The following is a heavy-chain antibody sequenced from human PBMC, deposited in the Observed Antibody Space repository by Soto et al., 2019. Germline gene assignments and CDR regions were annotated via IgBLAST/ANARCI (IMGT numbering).Heavy chain of an antibody. D-gene: IGHD3-22*01. CDR2: ISGSGGST. CDR3: AKQIAALALGDSSGYHYYYYGMDV. CDR1: GFTFSSYA. J-gene: IGHJ6*02. Sequence: PGGSLRLSCAASGFTFSSYAMSWVRQAPGKGLEWVSAISGSGGSTYYADSVKGRFTISRDNSKNTLYLQMNSLRAEDTAVYYCAKQIAALALGDSSGYHYYYYGMDVWGQGTTVTVSS. V-gene: IGHV3-23*01.